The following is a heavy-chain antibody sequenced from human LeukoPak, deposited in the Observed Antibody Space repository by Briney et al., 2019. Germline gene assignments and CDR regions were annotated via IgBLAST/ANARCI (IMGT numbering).Heavy chain of an antibody. CDR3: ARPYYDILTGYLDAFDI. J-gene: IGHJ3*02. D-gene: IGHD3-9*01. V-gene: IGHV1-46*01. CDR1: GYTFTGYY. Sequence: ASVKVSCKTSGYTFTGYYMHWMRQAPGQGFEWVGMINPNGGGTSSAQKFQGRVTLTRDTSTSTVYMDLSSLRSDDTAVYYCARPYYDILTGYLDAFDIWGQGTMVTVSS. CDR2: INPNGGGT.